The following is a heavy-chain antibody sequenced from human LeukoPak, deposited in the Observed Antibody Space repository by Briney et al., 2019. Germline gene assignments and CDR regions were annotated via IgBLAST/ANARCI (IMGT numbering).Heavy chain of an antibody. V-gene: IGHV3-23*01. CDR1: GFTFSSYA. CDR2: ISGSGGST. J-gene: IGHJ4*02. Sequence: GGSLRLSCAASGFTFSSYAMSWVREAPGKGLEWVSAISGSGGSTYYADSVKGRFTISRDNSKNKLYLQMNSLSAEDTAVYYCAKVERVYAMLVVWGQGTLVTVSS. D-gene: IGHD2-8*01. CDR3: AKVERVYAMLVV.